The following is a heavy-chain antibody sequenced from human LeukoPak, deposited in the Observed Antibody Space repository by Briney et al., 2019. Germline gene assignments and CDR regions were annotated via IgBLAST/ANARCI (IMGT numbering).Heavy chain of an antibody. D-gene: IGHD3-10*01. Sequence: GGSLRLSCAASGFTFSSYAMSWVRQAPGKGLEWVSAISGSGGSTYYADSVKGRFTISRDNSKNTLYLQMDSLRVEDTAVYYCTRDRGSGSYSDYWGQGTLVTVSS. V-gene: IGHV3-23*01. CDR3: TRDRGSGSYSDY. CDR2: ISGSGGST. CDR1: GFTFSSYA. J-gene: IGHJ4*02.